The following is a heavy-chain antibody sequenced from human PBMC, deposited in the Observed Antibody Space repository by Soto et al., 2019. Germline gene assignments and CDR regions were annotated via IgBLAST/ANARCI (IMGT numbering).Heavy chain of an antibody. J-gene: IGHJ4*02. D-gene: IGHD6-13*01. CDR3: ARVQWPYSSSWLVGY. Sequence: QVQLVESGGGVVQPGRSLRLSCAASGFTFSSYAMHWVRQAPGKGLEWVAVISYDGSNKYYADSVKGRFTISRDNSKNTLYLQMNSLRAEDTAVYYCARVQWPYSSSWLVGYWGQGTLVTVSS. CDR1: GFTFSSYA. V-gene: IGHV3-30-3*01. CDR2: ISYDGSNK.